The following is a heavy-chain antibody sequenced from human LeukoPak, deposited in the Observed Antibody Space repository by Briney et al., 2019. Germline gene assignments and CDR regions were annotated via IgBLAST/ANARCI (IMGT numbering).Heavy chain of an antibody. J-gene: IGHJ4*02. V-gene: IGHV3-43*01. Sequence: RGSLRLSCAASEFTFDDYTMHWVRQAPGKGLEWVSLISWDGGSTYYADSVKGRFTISRDNSKNSLYLQMNRLRTEDTALYYCAKDLIRFLEWSAIDYWGQGTLVTVSS. CDR3: AKDLIRFLEWSAIDY. CDR2: ISWDGGST. D-gene: IGHD3-3*01. CDR1: EFTFDDYT.